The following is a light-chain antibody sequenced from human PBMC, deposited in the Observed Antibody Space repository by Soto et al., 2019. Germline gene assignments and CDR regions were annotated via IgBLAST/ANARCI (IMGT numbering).Light chain of an antibody. CDR2: GAS. J-gene: IGKJ1*01. V-gene: IGKV3-20*01. CDR1: QGVTRNY. Sequence: EVLLTQSPGTLSLSPGERATLSCRASQGVTRNYLSWYQQKPGQAPRLLIYGASNRATGIPDRFSGSGSGTDFTLTISRLEPEDCAVYYCQQYGSTPNTFGQGTKVEIK. CDR3: QQYGSTPNT.